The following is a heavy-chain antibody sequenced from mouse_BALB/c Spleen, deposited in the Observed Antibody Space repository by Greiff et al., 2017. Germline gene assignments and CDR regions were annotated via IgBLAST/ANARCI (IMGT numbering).Heavy chain of an antibody. D-gene: IGHD2-14*01. CDR1: GFTFSDYY. Sequence: EVKLVESGGGLVKPGGSLKLSCAASGFTFSDYYMYWVRQTPEKRLEWVATISDGGSYTYYPDSVKGRFTISRDNAKNNLYLQMSSLKSEDTAMYYCARGRGYYRYDETWFAYWGQGTLVTVSA. V-gene: IGHV5-4*02. J-gene: IGHJ3*01. CDR3: ARGRGYYRYDETWFAY. CDR2: ISDGGSYT.